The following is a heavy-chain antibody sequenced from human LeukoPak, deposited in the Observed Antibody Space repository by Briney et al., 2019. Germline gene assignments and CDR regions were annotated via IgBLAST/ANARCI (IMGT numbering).Heavy chain of an antibody. Sequence: PSETLSLTFTVYGGSFSDYYWSWIRQPPGKGLEWIGENNHSGSTNYNPSLKSRVTISIDTSKYQFSLKLSSVTAADTAVYYCARSQPEYSYVVGHWGQGTLVTVSS. CDR3: ARSQPEYSYVVGH. CDR1: GGSFSDYY. CDR2: NNHSGST. J-gene: IGHJ4*02. D-gene: IGHD5-18*01. V-gene: IGHV4-34*01.